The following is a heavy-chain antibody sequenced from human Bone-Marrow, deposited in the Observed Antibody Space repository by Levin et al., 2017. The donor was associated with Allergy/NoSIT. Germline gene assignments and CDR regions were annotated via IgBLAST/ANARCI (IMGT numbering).Heavy chain of an antibody. D-gene: IGHD6-25*01. CDR3: ARIRPYSSDENWFDP. V-gene: IGHV2-70*01. J-gene: IGHJ5*02. CDR1: GFSLSTSGMC. CDR2: IDWDDDK. Sequence: SGSGPTLVKPTQTLTLTCTFSGFSLSTSGMCVSWIRQPPGKALEWLALIDWDDDKYYSTSLKTRLTISKDTSKNPVVLTMTNTDPVDTATYYGARIRPYSSDENWFDPWGQGTLVTVSS.